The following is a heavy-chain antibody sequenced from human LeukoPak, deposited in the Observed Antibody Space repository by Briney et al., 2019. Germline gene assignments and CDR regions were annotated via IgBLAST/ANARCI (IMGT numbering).Heavy chain of an antibody. Sequence: PSETLSLTCTVSGGSITSYYWAWLRQPPGKGLEWIGYIYYSGYSNYNPSLKSRVSMSVDTSKNQFSLKLSSVTAADTAVYYCARDVKDTPTRGYNWFDPWGQGTLVTVSS. CDR2: IYYSGYS. D-gene: IGHD2-15*01. CDR1: GGSITSYY. V-gene: IGHV4-59*12. CDR3: ARDVKDTPTRGYNWFDP. J-gene: IGHJ5*02.